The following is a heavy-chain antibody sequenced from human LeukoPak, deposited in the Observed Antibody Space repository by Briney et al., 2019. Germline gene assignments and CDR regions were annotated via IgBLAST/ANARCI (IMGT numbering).Heavy chain of an antibody. Sequence: PGGSLRLSCSVSGFTFSTYVMHWVRQAPGKGLEYVSAISSNGDNTYYADSVKGRLTISRDNSKNTLYLQMSSLRADDTAVYYCLRGTGYWGQGTLVTVSS. CDR1: GFTFSTYV. CDR2: ISSNGDNT. V-gene: IGHV3-64D*06. CDR3: LRGTGY. J-gene: IGHJ4*02.